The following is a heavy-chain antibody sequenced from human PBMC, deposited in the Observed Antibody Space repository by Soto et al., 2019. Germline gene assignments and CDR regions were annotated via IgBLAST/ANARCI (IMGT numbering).Heavy chain of an antibody. Sequence: PGGSLRLSCTASGFTFGDYAMSWVRQAPGKGLEWVGFIRTKAYGGTPEYAASVIGRFTMSRDDSKSIAYLQMNGLETEDTAVYYCTRDQLVGRLSKFDLWGQGTLVTVSS. V-gene: IGHV3-49*04. CDR3: TRDQLVGRLSKFDL. D-gene: IGHD3-10*01. J-gene: IGHJ5*02. CDR1: GFTFGDYA. CDR2: IRTKAYGGTP.